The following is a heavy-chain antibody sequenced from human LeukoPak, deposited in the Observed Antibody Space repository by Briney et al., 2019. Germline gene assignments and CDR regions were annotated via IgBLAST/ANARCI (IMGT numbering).Heavy chain of an antibody. D-gene: IGHD3-22*01. CDR1: GYTFTSYY. CDR2: INPSDGST. J-gene: IGHJ4*02. CDR3: ARADYYDSSRFDY. V-gene: IGHV1-46*01. Sequence: GASVKVSCKASGYTFTSYYMHWVRQAPGQGLEWMGIINPSDGSTSYAQKFQGRVTITADESTSTAYMELSSLRSEDTAVYYCARADYYDSSRFDYWGQGTLVTVSS.